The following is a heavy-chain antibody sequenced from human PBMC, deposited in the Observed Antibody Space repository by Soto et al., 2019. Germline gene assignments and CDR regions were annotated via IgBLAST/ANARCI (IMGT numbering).Heavy chain of an antibody. CDR2: IYYSGST. V-gene: IGHV4-59*01. CDR1: GGSISSYY. J-gene: IGHJ4*02. D-gene: IGHD4-17*01. Sequence: SEPLSLTCTVSGGSISSYYWSWIRQPPGKGLEWIGYIYYSGSTNYNPSLKSRVTISVDTSKNQFSLKLSSVTAADTAVYYCARDLGMTTVTTDYCGQGTLVTVAS. CDR3: ARDLGMTTVTTDY.